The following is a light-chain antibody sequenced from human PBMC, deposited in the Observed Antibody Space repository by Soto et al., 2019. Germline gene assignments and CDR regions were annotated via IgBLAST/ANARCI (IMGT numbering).Light chain of an antibody. CDR2: AAS. Sequence: DIEMTQSPSSLSASVGDRVTITCRASQNINNFLNWYQQKPGQAPKLLIHAASSLESGVPSRFSGSGSGTELTFTISSLQPEDFATYYCQQSYNTSYTFGQGTKLEIK. CDR3: QQSYNTSYT. V-gene: IGKV1-39*01. CDR1: QNINNF. J-gene: IGKJ2*01.